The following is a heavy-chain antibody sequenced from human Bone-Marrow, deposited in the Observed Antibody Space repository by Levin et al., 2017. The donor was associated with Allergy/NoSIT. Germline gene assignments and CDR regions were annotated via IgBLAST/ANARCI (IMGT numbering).Heavy chain of an antibody. J-gene: IGHJ4*02. V-gene: IGHV4-61*01. CDR3: ARDDYADFTGWV. Sequence: SETLSLTCTVSGGSVSSDTYYWSWIRQPPGKGLEWIGYISSSGSTYYNPSLMSRVTISVHTSKNQFSLKLTSVTPADTAVYDCARDDYADFTGWVWGQGSLVTVSS. CDR2: ISSSGST. CDR1: GGSVSSDTYY. D-gene: IGHD4-17*01.